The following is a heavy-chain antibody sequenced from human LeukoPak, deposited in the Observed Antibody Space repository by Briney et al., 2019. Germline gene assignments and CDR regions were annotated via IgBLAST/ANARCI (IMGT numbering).Heavy chain of an antibody. Sequence: ASVKVSCKASGYTLTGFYMHWVRQAPGQGLEWMGWINPNSGATNYAQKFQGRVTMTRDTSISTAYMELSRLRADDTAVYYCARATILTGYPVFDYWGQGTLVTVSS. V-gene: IGHV1-2*02. CDR1: GYTLTGFY. D-gene: IGHD3-9*01. J-gene: IGHJ4*02. CDR2: INPNSGAT. CDR3: ARATILTGYPVFDY.